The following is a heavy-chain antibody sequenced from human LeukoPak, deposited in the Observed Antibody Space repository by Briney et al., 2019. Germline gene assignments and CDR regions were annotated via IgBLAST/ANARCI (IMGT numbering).Heavy chain of an antibody. J-gene: IGHJ4*02. CDR2: INHSGST. CDR3: ARRRYYYDSSGYYAIDY. Sequence: SETLSLTCAVYGGSFIGYYWSWIRQPPGKGLEWIGEINHSGSTNHNPSLKSRVTISVDTSKNQFSLKLSSVTAADTAVYYCARRRYYYDSSGYYAIDYWGQGTLVTVSS. CDR1: GGSFIGYY. D-gene: IGHD3-22*01. V-gene: IGHV4-34*01.